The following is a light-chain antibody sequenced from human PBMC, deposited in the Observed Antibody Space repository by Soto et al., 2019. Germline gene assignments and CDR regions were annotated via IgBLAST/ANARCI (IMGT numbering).Light chain of an antibody. V-gene: IGLV2-14*03. CDR2: DVT. CDR1: SSDVGGFNY. CDR3: NSYTSSSSYV. J-gene: IGLJ1*01. Sequence: QSVLTQPASVSGSPGQSITISCTGTSSDVGGFNYVSWYQQHPGKAPKLMIYDVTNRPSGVSYRFSGSKSGNTASLTISGLQAEDAADYYCNSYTSSSSYVSGTGTKVKVL.